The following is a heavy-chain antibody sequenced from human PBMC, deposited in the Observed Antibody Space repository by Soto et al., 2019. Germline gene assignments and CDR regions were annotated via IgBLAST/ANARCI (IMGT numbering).Heavy chain of an antibody. CDR1: GGYISSGGFY. J-gene: IGHJ5*02. CDR2: IYYSGST. Sequence: QVQPQESGPGLLMPSQTLSLTWTVSGGYISSGGFYWNWIRQHPGKGLEWIGYIYYSGSTYYNPSLKSRITISVDTSKNQFSLKLSSVTAADTAVYYCARSVFPWGQGTLVTVSS. V-gene: IGHV4-31*02. CDR3: ARSVFP.